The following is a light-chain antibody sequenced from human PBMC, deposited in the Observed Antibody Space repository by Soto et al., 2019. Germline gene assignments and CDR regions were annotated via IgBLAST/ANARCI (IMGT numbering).Light chain of an antibody. CDR2: GAS. J-gene: IGKJ2*01. Sequence: IVLTQSPGTLSLSPGERATLSCRASQTVSGSHLAWYQQKPGQAPMLIIYGASTRPTGIPDRFSGSGSGKDFTLTITRLEPEDFAVYYCQQYGGAPPEYPFGQGTKLEIK. V-gene: IGKV3-20*01. CDR1: QTVSGSH. CDR3: QQYGGAPPEYP.